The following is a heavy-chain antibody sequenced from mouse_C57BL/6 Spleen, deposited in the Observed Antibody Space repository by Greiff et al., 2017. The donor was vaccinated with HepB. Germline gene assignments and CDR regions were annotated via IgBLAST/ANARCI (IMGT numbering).Heavy chain of an antibody. CDR2: IDPSDSET. V-gene: IGHV1-52*01. CDR1: GYTFTSYW. CDR3: ALYYDYDGAWFAY. Sequence: QVQLQQPGAELVRPGSSVKLSCKASGYTFTSYWMHWVKQRPIQGLEWIGNIDPSDSETHYTQKFKDKATLTVDKSSSTAYMQLSSLTSEDSAVYYCALYYDYDGAWFAYWGQGTLVTVSA. J-gene: IGHJ3*01. D-gene: IGHD2-4*01.